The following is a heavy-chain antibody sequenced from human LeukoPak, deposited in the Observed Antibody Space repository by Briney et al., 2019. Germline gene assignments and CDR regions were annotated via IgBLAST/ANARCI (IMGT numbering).Heavy chain of an antibody. CDR2: ISGSGGST. J-gene: IGHJ4*02. CDR3: AKVRSAVVAAATNY. CDR1: GFTFSNYA. D-gene: IGHD2-15*01. V-gene: IGHV3-23*01. Sequence: GGSLRLSCAASGFTFSNYAMSWVRQAPGKGLEWVTVISGSGGSTYHADSVKGRFTISRDNSNNTLYLQMNSLRAEDTAIYYCAKVRSAVVAAATNYWGQGTLVTVSS.